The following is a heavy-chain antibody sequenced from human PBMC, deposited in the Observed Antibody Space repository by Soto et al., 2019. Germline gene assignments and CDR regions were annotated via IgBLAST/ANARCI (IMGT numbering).Heavy chain of an antibody. CDR3: ARDFHDILTGYCHFDY. J-gene: IGHJ4*02. V-gene: IGHV1-18*01. CDR1: GYTFTSYG. D-gene: IGHD3-9*01. CDR2: ISAYNGNT. Sequence: QVQLVQSGAEVKKPGASVKVSWKASGYTFTSYGISWVRQAPGQGLEWMGWISAYNGNTNYAQKLQGRVTMTTDTSTSTAYMELRSLRSDDTAVYYCARDFHDILTGYCHFDYWGQGTLVTVSS.